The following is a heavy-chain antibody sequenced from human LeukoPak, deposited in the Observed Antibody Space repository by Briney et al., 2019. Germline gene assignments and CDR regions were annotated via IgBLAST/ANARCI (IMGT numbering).Heavy chain of an antibody. J-gene: IGHJ4*02. CDR1: GFSFSNYG. D-gene: IGHD5-12*01. CDR2: MQYDGSVK. Sequence: GGSLRLSCVASGFSFSNYGTHWVRQAPGKGLEWVTFMQYDGSVKFYADSVKGRFTISRDNSKNTVSLQMNSLRAEDTAVYYCAKGVVAIDYWGQGTLVTVSS. V-gene: IGHV3-30*02. CDR3: AKGVVAIDY.